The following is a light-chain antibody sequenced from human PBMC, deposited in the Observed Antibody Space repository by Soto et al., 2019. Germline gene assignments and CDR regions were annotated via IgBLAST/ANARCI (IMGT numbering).Light chain of an antibody. J-gene: IGKJ2*01. Sequence: EIVLTQSPGTLSLSPGERATLSCRASQSVSNSYLAWYQQKPGQAPRLLIYGVSSRATGIPDRFSGSGSGTDFTLTISRLEPEDFAVYYCHQYGSSPYTFAQGTKLEI. CDR2: GVS. CDR3: HQYGSSPYT. V-gene: IGKV3-20*01. CDR1: QSVSNSY.